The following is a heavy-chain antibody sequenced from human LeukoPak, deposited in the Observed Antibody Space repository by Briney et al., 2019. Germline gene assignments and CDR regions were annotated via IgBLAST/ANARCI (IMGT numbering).Heavy chain of an antibody. J-gene: IGHJ4*02. Sequence: GGSLRLSCTASGFTLGSHDMHWVRQIPGQGLEWVAAVSSGFHAFFANSVQGRFTVSREDARNSLYLQMNSLRAGDTAVYYCVREARGYHYTYFDYWGQGTLVTVSS. CDR2: VSSGFHA. CDR1: GFTLGSHD. D-gene: IGHD5-18*01. V-gene: IGHV3-13*01. CDR3: VREARGYHYTYFDY.